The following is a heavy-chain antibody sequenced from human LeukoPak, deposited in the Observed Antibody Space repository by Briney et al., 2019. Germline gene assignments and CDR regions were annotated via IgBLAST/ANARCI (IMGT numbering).Heavy chain of an antibody. CDR3: AGNGYGEFLNY. CDR1: GGTFSSYA. J-gene: IGHJ4*02. CDR2: IIPIFGTA. V-gene: IGHV1-69*05. Sequence: ASVKVSCKASGGTFSSYAISWVRQAPGQGLEWMGGIIPIFGTANYAQKFQGRVTITTDESTSTVYMELSSLRSEDTAVYYCAGNGYGEFLNYWGQGTLVTVSS. D-gene: IGHD1-1*01.